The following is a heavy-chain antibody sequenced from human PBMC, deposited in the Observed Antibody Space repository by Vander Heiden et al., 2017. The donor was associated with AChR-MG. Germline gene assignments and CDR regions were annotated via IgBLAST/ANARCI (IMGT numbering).Heavy chain of an antibody. Sequence: EVQLVESGGGLVQPGGSLRLSCAASGFTVSRNYMSWVRQAPGKGLEWVSLIYSGGSTYYADSVKGRFTISRDNSKNTLYLQMNSLRVEDTAVYYCARDPGKDAFDIWGQWTMVTVSS. CDR3: ARDPGKDAFDI. CDR2: IYSGGST. V-gene: IGHV3-66*01. CDR1: GFTVSRNY. D-gene: IGHD3-10*01. J-gene: IGHJ3*02.